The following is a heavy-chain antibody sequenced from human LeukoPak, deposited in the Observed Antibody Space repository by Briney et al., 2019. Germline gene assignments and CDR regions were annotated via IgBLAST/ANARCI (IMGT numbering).Heavy chain of an antibody. CDR2: INQSGST. CDR3: ARRLRMAAGGDAIDI. CDR1: GGSFSGYY. Sequence: SETLSLTCAVYGGSFSGYYWSWIRQPPGQGLEWIGEINQSGSTNYNPSLERRVTMSVDTSKNQVFLKLTSVTDEDTAVFYCARRLRMAAGGDAIDIWGQGTMVTVSS. D-gene: IGHD6-13*01. J-gene: IGHJ3*02. V-gene: IGHV4-34*01.